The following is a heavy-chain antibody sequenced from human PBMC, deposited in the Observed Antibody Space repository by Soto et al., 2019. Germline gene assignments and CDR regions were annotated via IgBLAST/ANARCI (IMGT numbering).Heavy chain of an antibody. CDR2: IYSGGTT. J-gene: IGHJ5*02. Sequence: GGSLRLSCAAAGFTVSSNYMSWVRQAPGKGLEWVSVIYSGGTTYYADSVKGRFTISRDNSKNTLYLQMNSLRAEDTAVYYCARNGDSSDYRGWFDPWGQGTLVTVSS. CDR1: GFTVSSNY. V-gene: IGHV3-66*01. D-gene: IGHD3-22*01. CDR3: ARNGDSSDYRGWFDP.